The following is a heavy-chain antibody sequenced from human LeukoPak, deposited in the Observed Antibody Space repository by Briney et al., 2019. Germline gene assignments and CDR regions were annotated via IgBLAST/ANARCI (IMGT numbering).Heavy chain of an antibody. V-gene: IGHV4-59*08. Sequence: SETLSLTCTVSGGSISSYYWSWIRQPPGKGLEWIGYIYYSGSTNYNPSLKSRVTISVDTTKNQFSLKLSSVTAADTAVYYCARQNLAYYYGSGSLAFDYWGQGTLVTVSS. CDR2: IYYSGST. D-gene: IGHD3-10*01. CDR1: GGSISSYY. J-gene: IGHJ4*02. CDR3: ARQNLAYYYGSGSLAFDY.